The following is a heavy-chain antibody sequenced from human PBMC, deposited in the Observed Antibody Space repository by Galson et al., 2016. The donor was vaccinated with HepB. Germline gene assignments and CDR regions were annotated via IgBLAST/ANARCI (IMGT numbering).Heavy chain of an antibody. CDR3: ALGYCSGGSCYRNWFDP. CDR1: GYTFTSYD. Sequence: SVKVSCKASGYTFTSYDISWVRQAPGQGLEWMGWISGDNGNTNYAQKLQGKVTMTKDTSTSTAYMELRSLRSDDTAVYYCALGYCSGGSCYRNWFDPWGQGTLVTVSS. J-gene: IGHJ5*02. CDR2: ISGDNGNT. V-gene: IGHV1-18*01. D-gene: IGHD2-15*01.